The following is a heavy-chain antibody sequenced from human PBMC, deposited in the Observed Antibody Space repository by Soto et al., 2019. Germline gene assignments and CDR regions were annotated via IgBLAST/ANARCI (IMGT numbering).Heavy chain of an antibody. CDR3: ARFGELLSHYFDY. CDR2: ISGSGGST. J-gene: IGHJ4*02. V-gene: IGHV3-23*01. D-gene: IGHD3-10*01. Sequence: GGSLRLSCAASGFTFSSYAMSWVRQAPGKGLEWVSAISGSGGSTYYADSVKGRFTISRDNSKNTLYLQMNSLRAEDTAVYYCARFGELLSHYFDYWGQGTLVTVSS. CDR1: GFTFSSYA.